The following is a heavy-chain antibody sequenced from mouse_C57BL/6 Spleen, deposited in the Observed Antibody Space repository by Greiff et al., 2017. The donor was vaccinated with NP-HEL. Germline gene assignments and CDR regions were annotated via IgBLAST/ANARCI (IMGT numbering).Heavy chain of an antibody. CDR2: ISDGGSYT. Sequence: EVQLVESGGGLVKPGGSLKLSCAASGFTFSSYAMSWVRQTPEKRLEWVATISDGGSYTYYPDNVKGRFTISRDNAKNNLYLQMSHLKSEDTAMYYCARDYGLRNYFDYWGQGTTLTVSS. V-gene: IGHV5-4*01. D-gene: IGHD1-1*01. CDR1: GFTFSSYA. CDR3: ARDYGLRNYFDY. J-gene: IGHJ2*01.